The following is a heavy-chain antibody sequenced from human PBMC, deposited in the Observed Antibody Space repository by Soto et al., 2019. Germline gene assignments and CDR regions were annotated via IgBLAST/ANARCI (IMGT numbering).Heavy chain of an antibody. V-gene: IGHV3-30*18. CDR1: GFTFSSYG. J-gene: IGHJ4*02. D-gene: IGHD6-13*01. Sequence: QVQLVESGGGVVQPGRSLRLSCAASGFTFSSYGMHWVRQAPGKGLEWVAVISYDGSNKYYADSVKGRFTISSDNSKNTLYLQMNSLRAEDTAVYYCAKALIAAAGSSYFDYWGQGTLVTVSS. CDR3: AKALIAAAGSSYFDY. CDR2: ISYDGSNK.